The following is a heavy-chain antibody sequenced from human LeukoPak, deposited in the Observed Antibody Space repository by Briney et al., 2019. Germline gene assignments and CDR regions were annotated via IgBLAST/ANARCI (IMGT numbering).Heavy chain of an antibody. V-gene: IGHV4-4*07. CDR1: GVSISSYY. J-gene: IGHJ5*02. Sequence: SETLSLTCNVSGVSISSYYWSWVRQPAGKGLEWIGRIHTSGSTNYNPSLKSRVTMSVDTSKNQFSLKLSSVTAADTAVYYCASEGDYGSGSYRNWFDPWGQGTLVTVSS. CDR2: IHTSGST. D-gene: IGHD3-10*01. CDR3: ASEGDYGSGSYRNWFDP.